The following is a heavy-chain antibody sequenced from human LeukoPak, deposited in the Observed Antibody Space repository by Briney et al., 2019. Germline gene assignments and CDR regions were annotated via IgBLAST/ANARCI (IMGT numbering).Heavy chain of an antibody. CDR3: AKGRTAADTSSFDP. J-gene: IGHJ5*02. V-gene: IGHV3-9*03. Sequence: IIWNWASIVYSDSVKGGFTISRDNDKNSMYVKMNSLRAEDMAVYYCAKGRTAADTSSFDPWGQGTLVTVSS. D-gene: IGHD6-13*01. CDR2: IIWNWASI.